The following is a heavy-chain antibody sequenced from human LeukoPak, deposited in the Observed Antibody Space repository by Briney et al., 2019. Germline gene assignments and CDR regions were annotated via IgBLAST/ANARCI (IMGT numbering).Heavy chain of an antibody. CDR3: ARGGSGYDRFDY. D-gene: IGHD5-12*01. CDR1: GCTFSSYS. CDR2: IIPMLGIA. J-gene: IGHJ4*02. Sequence: GSSVTVSCTASGCTFSSYSISWVRQAPGKGLEWMGRIIPMLGIANYAQKFQGRVTITADKSKSTAYMELSSLRSEDTAVYYCARGGSGYDRFDYWGQGTLVTVSS. V-gene: IGHV1-69*04.